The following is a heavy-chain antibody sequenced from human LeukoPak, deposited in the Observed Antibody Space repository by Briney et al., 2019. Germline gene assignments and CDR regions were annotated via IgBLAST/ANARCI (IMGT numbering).Heavy chain of an antibody. CDR3: ARAYGYDYYGMDV. J-gene: IGHJ6*02. CDR1: GGSISSNNW. CDR2: IYHSGSP. V-gene: IGHV4-4*02. D-gene: IGHD4-17*01. Sequence: SETLSLTCAVSGGSISSNNWWGWVRQPPGKGLEWIGEIYHSGSPNYNPSLKSRVTISVDKSKNQFSLKLSSVTAADTAVYYCARAYGYDYYGMDVWGQGTTVTVSS.